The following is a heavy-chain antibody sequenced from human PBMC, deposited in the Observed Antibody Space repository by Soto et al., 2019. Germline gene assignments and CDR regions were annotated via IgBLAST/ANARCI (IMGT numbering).Heavy chain of an antibody. J-gene: IGHJ4*02. CDR1: GYTFTSYG. Sequence: ASVKVSCKASGYTFTSYGISWVRQAPGQGLEWMGWISAYNGNTNYAQKLQGRVTMTTDTSTSTAYMELRSLRSDDTAVYYCARDWSPEMVTPPFDYWGQGTLVTVSS. V-gene: IGHV1-18*01. CDR2: ISAYNGNT. D-gene: IGHD5-18*01. CDR3: ARDWSPEMVTPPFDY.